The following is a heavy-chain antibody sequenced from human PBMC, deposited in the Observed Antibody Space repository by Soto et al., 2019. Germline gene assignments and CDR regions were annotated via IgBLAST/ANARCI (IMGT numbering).Heavy chain of an antibody. CDR3: ARAGAYCGGDCYSQGEADRQTDLDY. CDR1: GFTFSSYW. Sequence: GGSLRLSCAASGFTFSSYWMSWVRQAPGKGLEWVANIKQDGSEKYYVDSVKGRFTISRDNAKNSLYLQMNSLRAEDTAVYYCARAGAYCGGDCYSQGEADRQTDLDYWGQGTLVTVSS. V-gene: IGHV3-7*05. J-gene: IGHJ4*02. D-gene: IGHD2-21*02. CDR2: IKQDGSEK.